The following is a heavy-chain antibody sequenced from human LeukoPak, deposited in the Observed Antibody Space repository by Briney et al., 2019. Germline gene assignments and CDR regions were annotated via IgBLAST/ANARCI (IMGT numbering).Heavy chain of an antibody. J-gene: IGHJ6*02. V-gene: IGHV3-7*03. CDR1: GFTFRSYW. D-gene: IGHD3-16*01. CDR3: ARGGGLDV. CDR2: INHNGNVN. Sequence: GGSLRLSCVASGFTFRSYWMSWVRQAPGKGLEWVASINHNGNVNYYVDSVKGRFTISRDNAKNSLYLQMSNLRAEDTAVYFCARGGGLDVWGQGATVTVSS.